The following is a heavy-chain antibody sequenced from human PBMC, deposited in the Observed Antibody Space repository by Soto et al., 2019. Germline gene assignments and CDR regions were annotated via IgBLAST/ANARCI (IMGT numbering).Heavy chain of an antibody. Sequence: SETLSLTCTVSGGSISSSSYYWGWIRQPPGKGLEWIGSIYYSGSTYYNPSLKSRVTISVDTSKNQFSLKLSSVTAADTAVYYCARLPLWFGESEDAFDIWGQGTMVTVSS. V-gene: IGHV4-39*01. CDR1: GGSISSSSYY. CDR3: ARLPLWFGESEDAFDI. J-gene: IGHJ3*02. CDR2: IYYSGST. D-gene: IGHD3-10*01.